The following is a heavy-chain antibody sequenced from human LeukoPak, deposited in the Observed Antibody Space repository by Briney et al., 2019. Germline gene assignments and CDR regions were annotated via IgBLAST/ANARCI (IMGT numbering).Heavy chain of an antibody. CDR1: GGSFSGYY. J-gene: IGHJ5*02. Sequence: SETLSLTCAVYGGSFSGYYWTWIRQPPGKGLEWIGEINHSGSTNYNPSLKSRVTISVDTSKSQLSLKLSSVTAADTAVYYCARSRIGWFDPWGQGTLVTVSS. D-gene: IGHD1-26*01. CDR2: INHSGST. CDR3: ARSRIGWFDP. V-gene: IGHV4-34*01.